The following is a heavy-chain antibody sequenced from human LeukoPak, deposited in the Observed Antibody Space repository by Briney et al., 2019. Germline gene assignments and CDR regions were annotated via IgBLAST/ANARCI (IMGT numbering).Heavy chain of an antibody. CDR1: GYTFIDYY. J-gene: IGHJ5*02. D-gene: IGHD3-3*01. CDR3: ARGGTDIWSGNWFDP. Sequence: ASVKVSCKASGYTFIDYYIHWVRQAPGQGLEWMGWINPNSGVTTYAQQFQGRVTMTRDTSIITAYMELSRLTSDDTAVYYCARGGTDIWSGNWFDPWGQGTLVTVSS. V-gene: IGHV1-2*02. CDR2: INPNSGVT.